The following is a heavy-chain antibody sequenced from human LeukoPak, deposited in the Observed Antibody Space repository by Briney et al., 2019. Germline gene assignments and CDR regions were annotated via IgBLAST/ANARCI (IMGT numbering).Heavy chain of an antibody. V-gene: IGHV3-30*02. J-gene: IGHJ4*02. CDR1: GFTFRNFG. CDR3: VRGPARGYYDGSGYDFDY. Sequence: GGSLRLSCATSGFTFRNFGMHWVRQSPGKGLEWVTFIDDDGIKFYYANFVKGRLNVSRDNSKNTLHLQMNSLESEDTAVYYCVRGPARGYYDGSGYDFDYWGQGTLVTVSS. CDR2: IDDDGIKF. D-gene: IGHD3-22*01.